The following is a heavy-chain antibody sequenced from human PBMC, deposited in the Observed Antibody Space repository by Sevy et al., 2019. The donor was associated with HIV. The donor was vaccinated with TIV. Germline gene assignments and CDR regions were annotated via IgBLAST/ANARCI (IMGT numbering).Heavy chain of an antibody. D-gene: IGHD3-22*01. CDR2: IYASGST. J-gene: IGHJ4*02. Sequence: SETLSLTCTVSRGSISNYYWSWIRQPAGKGLEWIGRIYASGSTNYNPSLESRVTMSVDTSKNQFSLKLSSVTAADTAVYYCARGLWYYDSSGFQYYFDYWGQGTLVTVSS. CDR1: RGSISNYY. V-gene: IGHV4-4*07. CDR3: ARGLWYYDSSGFQYYFDY.